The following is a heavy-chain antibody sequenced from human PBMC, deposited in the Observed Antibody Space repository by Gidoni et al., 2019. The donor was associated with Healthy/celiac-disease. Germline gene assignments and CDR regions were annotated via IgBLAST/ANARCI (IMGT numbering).Heavy chain of an antibody. D-gene: IGHD6-6*01. Sequence: QLQLQESGPGLVKPSETLSLTCTVSGGSISSRSYYWGWIRQPPGKGLEWIGSIYYSGSTYYNPSLKSRVTISVDTSKNQFSLKLSSVTAADTAVYYCARTYSSSVNWFDPWGQGTLVTVSS. CDR1: GGSISSRSYY. V-gene: IGHV4-39*01. J-gene: IGHJ5*02. CDR2: IYYSGST. CDR3: ARTYSSSVNWFDP.